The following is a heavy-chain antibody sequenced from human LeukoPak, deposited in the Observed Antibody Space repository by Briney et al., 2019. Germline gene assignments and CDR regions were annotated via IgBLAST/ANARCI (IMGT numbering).Heavy chain of an antibody. D-gene: IGHD3-22*01. Sequence: SETLSLTCAVYGGSFSGYYWSWIRQPPGKGLEWIGEINHSGSTNYNPSLKSRVTISVDTSKNQFSLKLSSVTAADTAVYYCARPDDSSGYFAPPFDYWGQGTLVTVSS. J-gene: IGHJ4*02. V-gene: IGHV4-34*01. CDR3: ARPDDSSGYFAPPFDY. CDR1: GGSFSGYY. CDR2: INHSGST.